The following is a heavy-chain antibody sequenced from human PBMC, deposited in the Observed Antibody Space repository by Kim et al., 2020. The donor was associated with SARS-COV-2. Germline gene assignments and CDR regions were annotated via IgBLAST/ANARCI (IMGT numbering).Heavy chain of an antibody. CDR3: ARTKDEHIVVVVAAPGSFDY. J-gene: IGHJ4*02. CDR2: IIPIFGTA. CDR1: GGTFSSYA. D-gene: IGHD2-15*01. V-gene: IGHV1-69*13. Sequence: SVKVSCKASGGTFSSYAISWVRQAPGQGLEWMGGIIPIFGTANYAQKFQGRVTITADESTSTAYMELSSLRSEDTAVYYCARTKDEHIVVVVAAPGSFDYWGQGTLVTVSS.